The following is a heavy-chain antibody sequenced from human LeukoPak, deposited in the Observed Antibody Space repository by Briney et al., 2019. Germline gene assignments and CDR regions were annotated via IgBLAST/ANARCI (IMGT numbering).Heavy chain of an antibody. CDR1: GDSVSSNSAA. D-gene: IGHD4-17*01. CDR2: TYYRSKWYN. J-gene: IGHJ5*02. CDR3: ARVVPRGDYLGFDP. V-gene: IGHV6-1*01. Sequence: SQTLSLTCAISGDSVSSNSAAWNWIRQSPSRGLEWLGRTYYRSKWYNDYAVSVKSRITINPDTSKNQLSLQLNSVTPEDTAVYYCARVVPRGDYLGFDPWGQGTLVTVSS.